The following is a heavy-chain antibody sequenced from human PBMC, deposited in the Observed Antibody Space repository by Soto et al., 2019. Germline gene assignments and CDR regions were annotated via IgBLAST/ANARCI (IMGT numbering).Heavy chain of an antibody. D-gene: IGHD1-26*01. CDR2: IYTSGST. CDR3: ATSGSYYEFDY. J-gene: IGHJ4*02. V-gene: IGHV4-4*07. CDR1: VGSMSSHY. Sequence: EPLSLTCTVFVGSMSSHYWSWIRQPAGKGLEWIGRIYTSGSTNYNPSLKSRVTMSVDTSKNQFSLKLSSVTAADTAVYYCATSGSYYEFDYWGQGTMVTVSS.